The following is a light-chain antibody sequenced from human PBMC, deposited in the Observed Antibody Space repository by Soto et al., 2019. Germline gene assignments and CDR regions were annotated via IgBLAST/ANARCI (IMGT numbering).Light chain of an antibody. J-gene: IGLJ3*02. Sequence: QSVLTQPPSVSGAPGQRVTISCTGSSSNIGAGYDVHWYQQLPGTAPKLLIYGNSNRPSGVPDRFSGSKSGTSASLAITGLKAEDEVDYYCQSYDSSLSGSVFGGGTKLTVL. CDR1: SSNIGAGYD. V-gene: IGLV1-40*01. CDR2: GNS. CDR3: QSYDSSLSGSV.